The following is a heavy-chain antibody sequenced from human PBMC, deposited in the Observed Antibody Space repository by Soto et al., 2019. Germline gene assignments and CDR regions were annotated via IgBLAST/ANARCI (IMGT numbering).Heavy chain of an antibody. CDR1: GLNFDDFA. J-gene: IGHJ4*02. V-gene: IGHV3-9*01. CDR3: AKGRYDFWSPYYFDS. CDR2: ITWNSRVL. D-gene: IGHD3-3*01. Sequence: GGSPRLSCVGTGLNFDDFAMHWVRQAPGKGLEWVSGITWNSRVLAYADSVKGRFTISRDNARNSLYLQMDSLRDEDTALYYCAKGRYDFWSPYYFDSWGQGTLVTVSS.